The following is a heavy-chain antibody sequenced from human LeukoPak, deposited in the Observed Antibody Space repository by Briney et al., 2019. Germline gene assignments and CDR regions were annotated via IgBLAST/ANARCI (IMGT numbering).Heavy chain of an antibody. CDR1: GFTFSFYS. V-gene: IGHV3-48*02. CDR2: ISSDRSAI. J-gene: IGHJ4*02. D-gene: IGHD3-10*01. CDR3: ARDIKYYYGSGSYYIGDNFDY. Sequence: PGGSLRLSCAASGFTFSFYSMNWVRQGPGKGLEWVSYISSDRSAIYYADSVKGRFTISRDNAKNSLYLQMNSLRDEDTAVYYCARDIKYYYGSGSYYIGDNFDYWGQGTLVTVSS.